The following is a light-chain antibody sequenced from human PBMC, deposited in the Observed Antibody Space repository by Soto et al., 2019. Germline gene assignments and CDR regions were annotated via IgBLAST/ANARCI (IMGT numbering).Light chain of an antibody. Sequence: EIVLTQSPTTLSLSPGDRATLSCRASQSLSSSLAWYRHQPGQAPRLLIYDASSRATGIPGRFSGSGSGTHFTLTISSLQPEDFGVYYCQHRSNWPSVTFGGGTKVEIK. V-gene: IGKV3-11*01. CDR2: DAS. CDR3: QHRSNWPSVT. CDR1: QSLSSS. J-gene: IGKJ4*01.